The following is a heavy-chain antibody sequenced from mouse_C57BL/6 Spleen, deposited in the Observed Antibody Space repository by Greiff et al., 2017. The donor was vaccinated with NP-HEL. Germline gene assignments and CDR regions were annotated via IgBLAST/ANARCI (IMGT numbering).Heavy chain of an antibody. CDR3: ARRGSSYVKGAMDY. V-gene: IGHV3-6*01. D-gene: IGHD1-1*01. CDR1: GYSITSGYY. Sequence: EVQLQESGPGLVKPSQSLSLTCSVTGYSITSGYYWNWIRQFPGNKQEWMGYISYDGSNNYNPSLKNRISITRDTSKNQFFLKLNSVTTEDTATYYCARRGSSYVKGAMDYWGQGTSVTVSS. J-gene: IGHJ4*01. CDR2: ISYDGSN.